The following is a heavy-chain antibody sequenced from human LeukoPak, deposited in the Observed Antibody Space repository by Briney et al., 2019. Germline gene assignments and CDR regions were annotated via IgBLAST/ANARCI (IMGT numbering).Heavy chain of an antibody. CDR2: IDGSGRST. V-gene: IGHV3-64D*06. CDR3: MKDVALGWVDY. CDR1: GFTFGSYA. Sequence: GGSLRLSCSASGFTFGSYAMHWVRHAPGKGLEYVSAIDGSGRSTYYADSVKGRFTISRDNSKNTLFLQMSSVRPEDTAVYYCMKDVALGWVDYWGQGTLVTVSS. D-gene: IGHD3-16*01. J-gene: IGHJ4*02.